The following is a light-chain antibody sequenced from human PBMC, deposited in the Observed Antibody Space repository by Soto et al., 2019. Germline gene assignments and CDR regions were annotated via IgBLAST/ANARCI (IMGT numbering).Light chain of an antibody. CDR3: QHLYSDPRTWT. CDR1: QGVSIY. CDR2: GAS. J-gene: IGKJ1*01. V-gene: IGKV1-9*01. Sequence: IQLTQSPSSLSASVGDRVTITCRASQGVSIYLAWYQQKLEKAPKVLIYGASTLQAGVPSRFSGSGSGPDYTLTISSLQTEDFATYYCQHLYSDPRTWTFGQGTKVEMK.